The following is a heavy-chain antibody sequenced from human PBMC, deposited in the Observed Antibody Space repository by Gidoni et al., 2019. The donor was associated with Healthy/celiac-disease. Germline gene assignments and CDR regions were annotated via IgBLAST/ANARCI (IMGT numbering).Heavy chain of an antibody. J-gene: IGHJ3*02. V-gene: IGHV3-20*01. D-gene: IGHD5-12*01. CDR2: INWNGGST. Sequence: EVQLVESGGGVVRPGGSLRLSCAASGFPFDDYGMSWVRQAPGKGLEWVSGINWNGGSTGYADSVKGRFTISRDNAKNSLYLQMNSLRAEDTALYHCAREGEMATIKGDAFDIWGQGTMVTVSS. CDR3: AREGEMATIKGDAFDI. CDR1: GFPFDDYG.